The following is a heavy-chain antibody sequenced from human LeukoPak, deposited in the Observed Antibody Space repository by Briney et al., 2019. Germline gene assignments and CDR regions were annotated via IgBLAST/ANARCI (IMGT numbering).Heavy chain of an antibody. CDR3: AKGRSGYDY. CDR2: FSDSGGST. CDR1: GFTFSSYA. V-gene: IGHV3-23*01. J-gene: IGHJ4*02. Sequence: GSLRLSCATFGFTFSSYAMSWVRQAPGKGLEWVSTFSDSGGSTYYADSVKGRFTISRDNSKNTLYLQMNSLRAEDTAVYYCAKGRSGYDYWGQGTLVTVSS. D-gene: IGHD3-22*01.